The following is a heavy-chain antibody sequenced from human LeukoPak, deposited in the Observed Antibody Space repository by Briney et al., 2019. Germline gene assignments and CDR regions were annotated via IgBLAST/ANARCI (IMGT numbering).Heavy chain of an antibody. D-gene: IGHD3-16*01. J-gene: IGHJ4*02. CDR2: FDPEEGER. CDR3: ARDQGIGAAGFDF. Sequence: ASVKVSCKVSGYRLTEVFIHWVRQAPGEGLEWMGGFDPEEGERLYARKFQGRVTMTGDTSTDTAYMELSTLRFEDTAVYYCARDQGIGAAGFDFWGQGTLVTVSS. V-gene: IGHV1-24*01. CDR1: GYRLTEVF.